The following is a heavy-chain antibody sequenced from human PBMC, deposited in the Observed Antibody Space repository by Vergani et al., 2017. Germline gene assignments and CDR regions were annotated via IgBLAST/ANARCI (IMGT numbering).Heavy chain of an antibody. Sequence: QVTLKESGPVLVKPTETLTLTCTVSGFSLSNARMGVSWIRQPPGKALEWLAHIFSNDEKSYSTSLKSRLTISKDTSKSQVVLTMTNMYPVDTATYYCARSTVVTRWVRWFDPWGQGTLVTVSS. J-gene: IGHJ5*02. CDR2: IFSNDEK. CDR1: GFSLSNARMG. V-gene: IGHV2-26*01. D-gene: IGHD4-23*01. CDR3: ARSTVVTRWVRWFDP.